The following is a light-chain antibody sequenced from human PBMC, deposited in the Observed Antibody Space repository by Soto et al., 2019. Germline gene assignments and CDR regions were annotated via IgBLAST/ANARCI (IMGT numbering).Light chain of an antibody. CDR1: QSVGSN. J-gene: IGKJ2*01. Sequence: EIVMTQSPATLSVSPGERATLSCRASQSVGSNLAWYQQRPGQAPRLLIYGASTRATGIPARFSGSGSGTEFTLTINSLQSEDFAVYYCQQYNNWPPYTFGQGTKLDIK. CDR3: QQYNNWPPYT. CDR2: GAS. V-gene: IGKV3-15*01.